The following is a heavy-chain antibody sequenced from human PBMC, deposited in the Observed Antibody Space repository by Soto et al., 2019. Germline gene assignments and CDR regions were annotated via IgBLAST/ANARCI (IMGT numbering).Heavy chain of an antibody. J-gene: IGHJ4*02. CDR2: TYYTGTT. D-gene: IGHD7-27*01. V-gene: IGHV4-39*02. CDR3: ARGPSGDKVHY. Sequence: PSETLSLTCTLSGGSLTISNYYWDCLRQPPGKGREWIGSTYYTGTTYTTPSLRSQVAISLDTSKNHFSLTLSSVTAADTAVYYCARGPSGDKVHYWGQGALVTVSS. CDR1: GGSLTISNYY.